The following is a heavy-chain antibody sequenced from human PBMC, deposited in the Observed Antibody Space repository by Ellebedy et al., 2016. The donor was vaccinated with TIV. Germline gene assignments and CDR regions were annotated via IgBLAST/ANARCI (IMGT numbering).Heavy chain of an antibody. J-gene: IGHJ4*02. CDR1: GFTFSSYS. CDR3: APDPEFLGD. V-gene: IGHV3-21*01. D-gene: IGHD3-3*01. Sequence: GESLKIFXAASGFTFSSYSMNWVRQAPGKGLEWVSSISSSSSYIYYADLVKGRFTISRDNAKNSLYLQMNSLRAEDTAVYYCAPDPEFLGDWGQGTLVTVSS. CDR2: ISSSSSYI.